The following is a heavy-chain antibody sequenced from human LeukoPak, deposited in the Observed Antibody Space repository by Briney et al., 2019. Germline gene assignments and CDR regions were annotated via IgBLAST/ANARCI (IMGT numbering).Heavy chain of an antibody. CDR3: ARYVTMYYDILTGAGVFDY. CDR1: GFTVSSNY. V-gene: IGHV3-66*02. J-gene: IGHJ4*02. CDR2: IYSGGST. D-gene: IGHD3-9*01. Sequence: PGGSLRLSCAASGFTVSSNYMSWVRQAPGKGLEWVSVIYSGGSTYYADSVKGRFTISRDNSKNTLYLQMNSLGAEDTAVYYCARYVTMYYDILTGAGVFDYWGQGTLVTVSS.